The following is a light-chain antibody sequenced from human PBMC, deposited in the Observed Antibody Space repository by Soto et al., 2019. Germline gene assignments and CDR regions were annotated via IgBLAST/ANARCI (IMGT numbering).Light chain of an antibody. CDR3: PHRSNWPLT. Sequence: EIVLTQSPATLSLSPGERATLSCRASQSVSSYLAWPQQRPGQAPRLLIYDASNRAPGIPARLSGSGSGTDFTLTISSLEPDDFAVCYRPHRSNWPLTFGGGTRVEIK. CDR1: QSVSSY. J-gene: IGKJ4*01. V-gene: IGKV3-11*01. CDR2: DAS.